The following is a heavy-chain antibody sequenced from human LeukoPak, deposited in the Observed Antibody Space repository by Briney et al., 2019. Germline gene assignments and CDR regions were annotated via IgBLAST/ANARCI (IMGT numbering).Heavy chain of an antibody. Sequence: PSETLSLTCTVSGYSISSGYYWGWIRQPPGKGLEWIGSIYHSGSTYYNPSLKSRVTISVDTSKNQFSLKLSSVTAADTAVYYCARVYVGSYSDDYWGQGTLVTVSS. CDR3: ARVYVGSYSDDY. J-gene: IGHJ4*02. CDR1: GYSISSGYY. D-gene: IGHD1-26*01. V-gene: IGHV4-38-2*02. CDR2: IYHSGST.